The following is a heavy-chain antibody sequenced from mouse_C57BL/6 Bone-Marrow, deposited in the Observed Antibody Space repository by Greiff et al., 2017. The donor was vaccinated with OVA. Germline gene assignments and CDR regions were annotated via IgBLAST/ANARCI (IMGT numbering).Heavy chain of an antibody. Sequence: VQLQQSGAELVRPGASVKLSCTASGFNIKDDYMHWVKQRPEQGLEWIGWIDPENGDTEYASKFQGKATITADTSSNTAYLQLSSLTSEDTAVYYCTLTGGSDSWGQGTTLTVSS. J-gene: IGHJ2*01. CDR1: GFNIKDDY. D-gene: IGHD4-1*01. V-gene: IGHV14-4*01. CDR2: IDPENGDT. CDR3: TLTGGSDS.